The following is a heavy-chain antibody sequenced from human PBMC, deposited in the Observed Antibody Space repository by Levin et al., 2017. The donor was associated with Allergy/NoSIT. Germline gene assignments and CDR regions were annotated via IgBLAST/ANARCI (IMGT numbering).Heavy chain of an antibody. J-gene: IGHJ3*02. D-gene: IGHD1-1*01. V-gene: IGHV3-72*01. Sequence: GESLKISCAASGFAFSDHYMDWVRQAPGKGLEWVGRIRNKANSHTTEYAASVNGRFTISRDDSENSLYLQMNSLKTEDTAVYYCTRGTAIPRGPFDIWGQGTMVTVSS. CDR2: IRNKANSHTT. CDR1: GFAFSDHY. CDR3: TRGTAIPRGPFDI.